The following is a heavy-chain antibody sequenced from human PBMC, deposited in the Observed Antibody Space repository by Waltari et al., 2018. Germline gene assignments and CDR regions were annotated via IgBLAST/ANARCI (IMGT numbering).Heavy chain of an antibody. CDR1: GFTVCGMY. CDR2: IYSGGDT. V-gene: IGHV3-53*01. D-gene: IGHD3-3*01. Sequence: EGRLVESGGGLIQPGGSLRLSCAGPGFTVCGMYMSWVGLAPGKGLKWVAIIYSGGDTYYADSVKGRFRISRDNMDNSMYLQMNSLSADDTAMYFCARNSDSDNDYWSGRERDYCFDLWGQGT. J-gene: IGHJ4*02. CDR3: ARNSDSDNDYWSGRERDYCFDL.